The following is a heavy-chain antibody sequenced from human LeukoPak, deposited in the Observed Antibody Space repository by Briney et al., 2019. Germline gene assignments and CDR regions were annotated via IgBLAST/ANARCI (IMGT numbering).Heavy chain of an antibody. CDR1: GYTFTSYY. CDR3: ARSYYYYYMDV. Sequence: ASVKVSCKAAGYTFTSYYMHWVRQAPGQGLEWMGIIDPSGGSTSYAQKFQGRVTMTRDMSTSTVYMELSSLRSDDTAVYYCARSYYYYYMDVWGKGTTVTVSS. CDR2: IDPSGGST. J-gene: IGHJ6*03. V-gene: IGHV1-46*01.